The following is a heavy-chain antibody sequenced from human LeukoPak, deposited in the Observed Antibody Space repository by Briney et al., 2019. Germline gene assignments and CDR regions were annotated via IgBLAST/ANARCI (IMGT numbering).Heavy chain of an antibody. CDR1: GGSISSYY. V-gene: IGHV4-59*01. J-gene: IGHJ1*01. Sequence: SETLSLTCTVSGGSISSYYWSWIRQPPGKGLEWIGYIYYSGSTNYNPSLKSRVTISVYTSENQFSVKLSSVTAADTAVYYCARIKYYYDSSGYRAEYFQHWGQGTLVTVSS. CDR3: ARIKYYYDSSGYRAEYFQH. CDR2: IYYSGST. D-gene: IGHD3-22*01.